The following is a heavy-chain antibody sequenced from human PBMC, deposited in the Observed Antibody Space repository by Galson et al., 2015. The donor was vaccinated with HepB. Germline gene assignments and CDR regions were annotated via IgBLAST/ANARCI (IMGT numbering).Heavy chain of an antibody. CDR3: AGLGSAMVYY. CDR2: ISYDGSNK. D-gene: IGHD5-18*01. J-gene: IGHJ4*02. Sequence: SLRLSCAASGFTFSSYAMHWVRQAPGKGLEWVAVISYDGSNKYYADSVKGRFTISRDNSKNTLYLQMNSLRAEDTAVYYCAGLGSAMVYYWGQGTLVTVSS. CDR1: GFTFSSYA. V-gene: IGHV3-30-3*01.